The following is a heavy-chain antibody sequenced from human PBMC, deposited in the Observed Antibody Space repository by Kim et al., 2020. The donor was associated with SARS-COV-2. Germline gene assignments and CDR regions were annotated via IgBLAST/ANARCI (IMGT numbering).Heavy chain of an antibody. Sequence: SVKVSCKASGGTFSSYAISWVRQAPGQGLEWMGRIIPILGIANYAQKFQGRVTITADKSTSTAYMELSSLRSEDTAVYYCARRYLGDGYNSPFDYWGQGTLVTVSS. V-gene: IGHV1-69*04. D-gene: IGHD5-12*01. CDR3: ARRYLGDGYNSPFDY. J-gene: IGHJ4*02. CDR2: IIPILGIA. CDR1: GGTFSSYA.